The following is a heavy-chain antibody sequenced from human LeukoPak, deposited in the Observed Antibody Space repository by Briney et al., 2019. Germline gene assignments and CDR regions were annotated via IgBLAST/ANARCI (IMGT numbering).Heavy chain of an antibody. CDR2: ISSDGGST. J-gene: IGHJ1*01. V-gene: IGHV3-64*02. CDR3: ARSSDTRFGELVL. CDR1: GLSFGTSA. Sequence: GGSLRLSCAASGLSFGTSAMHWVRQAPGKGLEYVAAISSDGGSTYHADSVKGRFTISRDNSKNTLYLQMGSLRTEDMAMYYCARSSDTRFGELVLWGQGTLVTVSS. D-gene: IGHD3-16*01.